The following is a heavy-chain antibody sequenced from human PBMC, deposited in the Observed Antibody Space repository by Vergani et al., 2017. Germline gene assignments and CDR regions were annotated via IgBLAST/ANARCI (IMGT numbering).Heavy chain of an antibody. V-gene: IGHV4-34*01. J-gene: IGHJ6*03. CDR2: INHSGST. D-gene: IGHD3-16*02. CDR3: ARRGSAPVIPLYYYYYMDV. Sequence: QVQLQQWGAGLLKPSETLSLTCAVYGGSFSGYYWSWIRQPPGKGLEWIGEINHSGSTNYNPSLKSRVTISVDTSKNQFSLKLSSVTAADTAVYYCARRGSAPVIPLYYYYYMDVWGKGTTVTVSS. CDR1: GGSFSGYY.